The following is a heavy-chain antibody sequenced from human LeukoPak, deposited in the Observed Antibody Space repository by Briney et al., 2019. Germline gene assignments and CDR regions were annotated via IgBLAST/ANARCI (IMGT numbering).Heavy chain of an antibody. CDR1: GFDFSSNW. Sequence: GGSLRLSCAASGFDFSSNWMHWVRHAPGQGLVWVSRIKGDGISTNYADSVKGRFTISRDIAKNTLYLQMNSLRAEDTGVYYCARDGFDGYNLLFDNWGQGALVTVSS. CDR2: IKGDGIST. D-gene: IGHD5-24*01. J-gene: IGHJ4*02. CDR3: ARDGFDGYNLLFDN. V-gene: IGHV3-74*01.